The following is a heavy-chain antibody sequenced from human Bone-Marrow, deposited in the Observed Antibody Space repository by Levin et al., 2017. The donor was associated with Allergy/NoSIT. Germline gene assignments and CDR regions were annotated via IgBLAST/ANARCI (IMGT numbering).Heavy chain of an antibody. CDR1: GGSITAGGYY. CDR3: TRDSPGFYFDS. D-gene: IGHD2-15*01. CDR2: VHHTGST. V-gene: IGHV4-31*03. Sequence: LRLSCTVSGGSITAGGYYLTWIRQFPGKGLEWIGYVHHTGSTYYNPSLRSRVTMSVDTSESQFSLRLSSVTAADTAVYYCTRDSPGFYFDSWGQGTLVTVSS. J-gene: IGHJ4*02.